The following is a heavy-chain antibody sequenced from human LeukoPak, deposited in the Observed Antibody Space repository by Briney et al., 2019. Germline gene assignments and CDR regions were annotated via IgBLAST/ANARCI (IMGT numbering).Heavy chain of an antibody. J-gene: IGHJ4*02. D-gene: IGHD3-22*01. CDR2: INHSGST. CDR3: ARGGMIVVVFDY. V-gene: IGHV4-34*01. Sequence: SETLSLTCAVYGGSFSGYYWSWIRQPPGKGLEWIGEINHSGSTNYNPSLKSRVTISVDTSKNQFSLKLSSVTAADTAVYCCARGGMIVVVFDYWGQGTLVTVSS. CDR1: GGSFSGYY.